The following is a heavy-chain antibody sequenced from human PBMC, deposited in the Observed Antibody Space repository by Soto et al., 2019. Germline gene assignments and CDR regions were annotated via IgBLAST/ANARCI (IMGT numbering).Heavy chain of an antibody. J-gene: IGHJ4*02. V-gene: IGHV1-69*13. CDR1: GGTFSSYA. D-gene: IGHD6-13*01. CDR3: ARGGAEQAAAASDYFDY. Sequence: ASVKVSCKASGGTFSSYAISWVRQAPGQGLEWMGGIIPIFGTANYAQKFQGRVTITADESTSTAYMELSSLRSEDTAVYYCARGGAEQAAAASDYFDYWGQGTLVTVSS. CDR2: IIPIFGTA.